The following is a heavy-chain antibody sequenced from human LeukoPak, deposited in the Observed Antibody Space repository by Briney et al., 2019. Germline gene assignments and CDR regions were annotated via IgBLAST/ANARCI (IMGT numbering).Heavy chain of an antibody. CDR3: AKDLGHYDILTGYSSSDAFDI. CDR2: ISGSGGST. CDR1: GFTFSSYA. V-gene: IGHV3-23*01. Sequence: PGGSLRLSCAASGFTFSSYAMSWVRQAPGKGLEWVSAISGSGGSTYYADSVKGRFTISRDNSKNTLYLQMNSLRAEDTAVYYCAKDLGHYDILTGYSSSDAFDIWGQGTMVTVSS. J-gene: IGHJ3*02. D-gene: IGHD3-9*01.